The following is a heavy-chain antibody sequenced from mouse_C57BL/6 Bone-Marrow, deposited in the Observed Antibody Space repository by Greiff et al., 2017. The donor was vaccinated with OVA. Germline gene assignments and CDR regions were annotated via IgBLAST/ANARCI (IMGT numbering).Heavy chain of an antibody. J-gene: IGHJ1*03. CDR1: GFTFSDFY. V-gene: IGHV7-1*01. CDR3: ARDANWDWYFDV. Sequence: EVHLVESGGGLVQSGRSLRLSCATSGFTFSDFYMEWVRQAPGKGLEWIAASRNKANDYTTEYSASVKGRFIVSRDTSQSILYLQMNALRAEDTAIYYCARDANWDWYFDVWGTGTTVTVSS. CDR2: SRNKANDYTT. D-gene: IGHD4-1*01.